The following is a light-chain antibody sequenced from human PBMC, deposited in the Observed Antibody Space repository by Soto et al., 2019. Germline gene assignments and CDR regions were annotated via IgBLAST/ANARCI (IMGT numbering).Light chain of an antibody. CDR3: QRYSSLWT. CDR2: GAS. CDR1: QSVSNNY. Sequence: EIVLTQSPGTLSLSPGERATLSCRTSQSVSNNYLAWYQQEPGQAPRLLIYGASSRATGIPDRFSGSGSGTDFTLSISRLEPEDFAVYYCQRYSSLWTFGQGTKVEIK. V-gene: IGKV3-20*01. J-gene: IGKJ1*01.